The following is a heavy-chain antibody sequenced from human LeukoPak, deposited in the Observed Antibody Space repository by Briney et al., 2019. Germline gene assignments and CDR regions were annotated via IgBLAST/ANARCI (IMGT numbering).Heavy chain of an antibody. J-gene: IGHJ4*02. CDR2: IRYDGGNK. V-gene: IGHV3-30*02. D-gene: IGHD2-2*02. Sequence: GGSLRLSCAASGFTFSSYGMHWVRQAPGKGLEWGAFIRYDGGNKYYADSVKGRFTISRDNSKNTLYLQMNSLRAEDTAVYYCAKDPLPAAIPTYFDYWGQGTLVTVSS. CDR3: AKDPLPAAIPTYFDY. CDR1: GFTFSSYG.